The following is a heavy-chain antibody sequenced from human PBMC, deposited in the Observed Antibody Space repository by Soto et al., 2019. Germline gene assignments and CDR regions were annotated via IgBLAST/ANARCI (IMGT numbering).Heavy chain of an antibody. CDR2: IYYSGST. V-gene: IGHV4-30-4*02. CDR3: ARAKAVAGKFSWFDY. Sequence: SETLSLTCTVSGGSISSGDYYWSWIRQPPGKGLEWIGYIYYSGSTYYNPSLKSRVTISVDTSKNQFSLKLSSVTAADTAVYYCARAKAVAGKFSWFDYWGQGTLVTVSS. CDR1: GGSISSGDYY. D-gene: IGHD6-19*01. J-gene: IGHJ4*02.